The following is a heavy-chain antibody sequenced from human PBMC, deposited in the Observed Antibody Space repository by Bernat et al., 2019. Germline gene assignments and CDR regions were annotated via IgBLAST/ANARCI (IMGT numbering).Heavy chain of an antibody. CDR1: GGSISSSNW. D-gene: IGHD4-17*01. CDR3: ARENDYGDEVNWFDP. J-gene: IGHJ5*02. Sequence: QVQLQESGPGLVKPSGTLSLTCAVSGGSISSSNWWSWVRQPPGKGLEWIGEIYHSGSTNYNPSLNSRVTISVDKSKNQFSLKLGSVTAADTAVYYCARENDYGDEVNWFDPWGQGTLVTVSS. CDR2: IYHSGST. V-gene: IGHV4-4*02.